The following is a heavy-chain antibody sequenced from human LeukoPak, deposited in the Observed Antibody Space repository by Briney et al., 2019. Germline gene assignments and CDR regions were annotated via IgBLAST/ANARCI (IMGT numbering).Heavy chain of an antibody. CDR3: ATPGVAGSLDY. CDR1: GGSFSGYY. D-gene: IGHD6-19*01. J-gene: IGHJ4*02. V-gene: IGHV4-34*01. Sequence: SETLSLTCAVYGGSFSGYYWSWIRQPPGKWLEWIGSIYYSGSTYYNPSLKSRVTISVDTSKNQFSLKLSSVTAADTAVYYCATPGVAGSLDYWGQGTLVTVSS. CDR2: IYYSGST.